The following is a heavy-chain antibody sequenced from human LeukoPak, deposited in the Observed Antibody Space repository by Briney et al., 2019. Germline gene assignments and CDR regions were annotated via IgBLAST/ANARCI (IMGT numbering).Heavy chain of an antibody. J-gene: IGHJ3*02. CDR2: ISYDGSNN. CDR3: ARTMVGHELDAFDI. V-gene: IGHV3-30*03. D-gene: IGHD4/OR15-4a*01. Sequence: PGRSLRLSCAASGFTFSTYGMHWVRQAPGKGLEWVAVISYDGSNNYYTDSVKGRFTISRDNSKNTLYLQMNSLRAEDTAVYYCARTMVGHELDAFDIWGQGTMVTVSS. CDR1: GFTFSTYG.